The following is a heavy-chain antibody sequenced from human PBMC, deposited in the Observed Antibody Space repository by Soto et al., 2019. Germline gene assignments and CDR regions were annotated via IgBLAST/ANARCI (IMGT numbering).Heavy chain of an antibody. Sequence: QVQLVQSGAEVKKPGSSVKVSCKASGGTFSSYAISWVRQAPGPGREWMGGIIPIFGTANYAQKFQGRVTITADKSTSTAYMELSSLRSEDTAVYYCATHCSGGSCYSWGPGPFDYWGQGTLVTVSS. V-gene: IGHV1-69*06. D-gene: IGHD2-15*01. CDR1: GGTFSSYA. CDR3: ATHCSGGSCYSWGPGPFDY. J-gene: IGHJ4*02. CDR2: IIPIFGTA.